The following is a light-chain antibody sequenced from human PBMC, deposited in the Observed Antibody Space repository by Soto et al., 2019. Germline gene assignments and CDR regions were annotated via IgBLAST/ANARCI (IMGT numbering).Light chain of an antibody. CDR2: DAS. J-gene: IGKJ4*01. Sequence: EIVLTQSPATLSLSPGERATLSCRASQSVRSFLAWYQQKPGQAPRLLIYDASNRATGIPDRFSGSGSGADFPLTISSLEPEDFAVYYCQQRSNWLTFGGGTKVEI. CDR1: QSVRSF. CDR3: QQRSNWLT. V-gene: IGKV3-11*01.